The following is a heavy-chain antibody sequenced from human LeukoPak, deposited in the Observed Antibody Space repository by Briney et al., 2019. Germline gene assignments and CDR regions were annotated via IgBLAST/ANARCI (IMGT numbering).Heavy chain of an antibody. Sequence: SETLSLTCTVSGGSISSYYWSWIRQPPGKGLEWIVYIYYSGNTNYNPSLKSRVTISVDTSKNQFSLKVSSVTAADTAVYYCARHLNSGSYTDAFDIWGQGTMVTVSA. CDR3: ARHLNSGSYTDAFDI. CDR2: IYYSGNT. CDR1: GGSISSYY. D-gene: IGHD1-26*01. V-gene: IGHV4-59*08. J-gene: IGHJ3*02.